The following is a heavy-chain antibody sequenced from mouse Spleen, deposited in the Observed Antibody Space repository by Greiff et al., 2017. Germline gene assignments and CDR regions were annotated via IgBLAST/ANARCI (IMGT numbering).Heavy chain of an antibody. CDR3: ARKGGMDYAMDY. CDR2: ICSGGST. J-gene: IGHJ4*01. Sequence: QVQLQQSGPGLVKPSQTLSITCTVSGFSLTSYGVHWVRQSPGKGLEWLGVICSGGSTDYNAAFISRLSISKNNSKSQVFFKMNSLQADDTAIYYCARKGGMDYAMDYWGQGTSVTVSS. CDR1: GFSLTSYG. V-gene: IGHV2-2*01.